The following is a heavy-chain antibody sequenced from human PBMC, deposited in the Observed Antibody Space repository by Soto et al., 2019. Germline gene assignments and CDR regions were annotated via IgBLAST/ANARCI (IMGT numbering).Heavy chain of an antibody. CDR1: GYTFTSYD. CDR3: ARSGGTIFGVVNDYYYYYMDV. J-gene: IGHJ6*03. V-gene: IGHV1-8*01. D-gene: IGHD3-3*01. Sequence: ASVKVSCKASGYTFTSYDINWVRQATGQGLEWMGWMNPNSGNTGYAQKFQGRVTMTRNTSISTAYMELSSLRSEETAVYYCARSGGTIFGVVNDYYYYYMDVWGKGTTVTVSS. CDR2: MNPNSGNT.